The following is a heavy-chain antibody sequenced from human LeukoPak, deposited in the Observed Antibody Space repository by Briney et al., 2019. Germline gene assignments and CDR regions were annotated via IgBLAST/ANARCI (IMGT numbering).Heavy chain of an antibody. V-gene: IGHV3-48*03. D-gene: IGHD3-22*01. J-gene: IGHJ4*02. CDR1: GFTFSSYE. CDR3: AREDYYDSSGTYY. Sequence: GGSLRLSCAASGFTFSSYEMNWLRQAPGKGLEWVSYISSSGSTIYYADSVKGRFTISRDNAKNSLYLQMNSLRAEDTAVYYCAREDYYDSSGTYYWGQGTLVTVSS. CDR2: ISSSGSTI.